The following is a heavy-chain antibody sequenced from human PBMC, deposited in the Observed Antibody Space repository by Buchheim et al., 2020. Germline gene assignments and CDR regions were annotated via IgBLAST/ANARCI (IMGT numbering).Heavy chain of an antibody. V-gene: IGHV1-2*02. J-gene: IGHJ4*02. CDR2: INPDSGGT. Sequence: QVQLVQSGAEVKKPGASVKVSCKASGFTLTGYYMHWVRQAPGQGLEWMGWINPDSGGTNYAHKFKGRVTMTRDTSINTAYLELSSLTSDDSAVYYCARTSSFDYWGQGTL. CDR3: ARTSSFDY. CDR1: GFTLTGYY.